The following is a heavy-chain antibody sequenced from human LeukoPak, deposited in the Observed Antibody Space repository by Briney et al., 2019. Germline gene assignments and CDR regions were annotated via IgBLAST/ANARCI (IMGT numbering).Heavy chain of an antibody. V-gene: IGHV3-30*02. Sequence: GGSLRLSCAASGFTFSNYGMHWVRQAPGKGLEWVTFIRYDGSNKYYADSVKGRFTISRDNAKNSLYLQMNSLRAEDTALYYCAKDLSGGSPRGERGLVSDAFDIWGQGTMVTVSS. D-gene: IGHD2-15*01. CDR3: AKDLSGGSPRGERGLVSDAFDI. CDR2: IRYDGSNK. J-gene: IGHJ3*02. CDR1: GFTFSNYG.